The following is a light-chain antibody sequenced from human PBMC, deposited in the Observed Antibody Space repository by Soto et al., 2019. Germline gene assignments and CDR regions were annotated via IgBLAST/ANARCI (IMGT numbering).Light chain of an antibody. CDR2: DVN. J-gene: IGLJ1*01. V-gene: IGLV2-14*01. CDR3: NSYTTSETYV. CDR1: NSDVGSYNR. Sequence: QSSLRHPASVSWSPGQSITISCTGTNSDVGSYNRVSWYQQPPGTAPKLIIYDVNNRPSGVSYRFSGSKSGNTASLTISGLQAEDEADYYCNSYTTSETYVFGTGTKVTVL.